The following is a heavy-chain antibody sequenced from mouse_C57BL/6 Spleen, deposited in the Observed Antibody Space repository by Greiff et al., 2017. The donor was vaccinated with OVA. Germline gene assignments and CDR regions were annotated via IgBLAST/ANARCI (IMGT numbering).Heavy chain of an antibody. J-gene: IGHJ4*01. CDR3: ARSLYDYDGGDAMDY. CDR2: INPYNGGT. D-gene: IGHD2-4*01. CDR1: GYTFTDYY. Sequence: EVQLQQSGPVLVKPGASVKMSCKASGYTFTDYYMNWVKQSHGKSLEWIGVINPYNGGTSYNQKFKGKATLTVDKSSSTAYMELNSLTSEDSAVYYCARSLYDYDGGDAMDYWGQGTSVTVSS. V-gene: IGHV1-19*01.